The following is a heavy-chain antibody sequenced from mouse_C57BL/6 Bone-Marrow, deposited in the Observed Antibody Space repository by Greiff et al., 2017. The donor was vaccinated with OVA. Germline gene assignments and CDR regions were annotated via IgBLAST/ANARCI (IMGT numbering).Heavy chain of an antibody. CDR1: GYTFTGYW. V-gene: IGHV1-69*01. CDR2: IDPSDSYT. Sequence: VQGVESGAELMKPWASVKLSCKATGYTFTGYWIEWVKQRPGHGLEWIGEIDPSDSYTNYNQKFKGKSTLTVDKSSSTAYMQLSSLTSEDSAVYYCASDYGSSYDWYFDVWGTGTTVTVSS. CDR3: ASDYGSSYDWYFDV. J-gene: IGHJ1*03. D-gene: IGHD1-1*01.